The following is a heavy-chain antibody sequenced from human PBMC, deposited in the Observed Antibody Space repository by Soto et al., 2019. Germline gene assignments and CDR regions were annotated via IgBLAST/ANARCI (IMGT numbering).Heavy chain of an antibody. CDR2: INPNSGGT. J-gene: IGHJ4*02. D-gene: IGHD3-16*01. CDR1: GYTFTGYY. V-gene: IGHV1-2*02. CDR3: ARDHYDYVWGSFSY. Sequence: GASVKVSCKASGYTFTGYYMHWVRQAPGQGLEWMGWINPNSGGTNYAQKFQGRVTMTRDTSISTAYMEPSRLRSDDTAVYYCARDHYDYVWGSFSYWGQGTLVTVSS.